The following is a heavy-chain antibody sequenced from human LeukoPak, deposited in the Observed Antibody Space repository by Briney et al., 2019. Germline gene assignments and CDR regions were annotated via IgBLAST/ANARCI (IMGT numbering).Heavy chain of an antibody. CDR2: IYTSGTT. CDR1: AGSISNYF. V-gene: IGHV4-4*07. CDR3: ARENGSGSRGLDF. D-gene: IGHD3-10*01. Sequence: SETLSLTCTVSAGSISNYFWSWIRQPAGKGLEWIGRIYTSGTTNYSPSLKSRVTMSVDTSTNQFSLKLTSVTAADTAVHYCARENGSGSRGLDFWGQGTLVTVSS. J-gene: IGHJ4*02.